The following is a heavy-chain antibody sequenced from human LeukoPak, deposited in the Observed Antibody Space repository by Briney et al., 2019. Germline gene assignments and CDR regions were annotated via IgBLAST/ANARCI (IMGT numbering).Heavy chain of an antibody. V-gene: IGHV4-4*07. J-gene: IGHJ4*02. Sequence: SETLSLTCTVSGGSISNFYWTWIRQPAGKGLEWIGRISTSGSTNYNPSLGSRVTMSVDTSKNQFSLKLSSVTAADTAVYYCARGSAAAGIDHWGQGTLVTVSS. CDR2: ISTSGST. CDR3: ARGSAAAGIDH. CDR1: GGSISNFY. D-gene: IGHD6-13*01.